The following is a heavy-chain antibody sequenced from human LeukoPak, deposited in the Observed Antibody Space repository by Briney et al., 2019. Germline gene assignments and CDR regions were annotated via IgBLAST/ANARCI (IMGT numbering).Heavy chain of an antibody. CDR2: IASDGSST. Sequence: GGSLRLSCEASGFTFNTYWIHWVRQAPGKGLVWVSRIASDGSSTTYADSVKGRFSISRDNAKNTLYLQMNSLRVEDTAVYYCARGRPHGNDYWGQGTLVTVSS. D-gene: IGHD4-23*01. CDR1: GFTFNTYW. J-gene: IGHJ4*02. V-gene: IGHV3-74*01. CDR3: ARGRPHGNDY.